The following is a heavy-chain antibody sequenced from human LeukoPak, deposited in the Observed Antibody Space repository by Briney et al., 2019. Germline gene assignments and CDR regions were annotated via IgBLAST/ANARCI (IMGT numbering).Heavy chain of an antibody. Sequence: GSSVKVSRKASAYTFTDYYIHWVRQAPGQGLEWMGWINPNSGRTNYAQKFQGGVTMTRDTSINTAYMELSSLRPDDTAVYYCARAEYCSGGSCRGLGGYYFDYWGQGTLLSVPT. CDR3: ARAEYCSGGSCRGLGGYYFDY. V-gene: IGHV1-2*02. D-gene: IGHD2-15*01. CDR2: INPNSGRT. CDR1: AYTFTDYY. J-gene: IGHJ4*02.